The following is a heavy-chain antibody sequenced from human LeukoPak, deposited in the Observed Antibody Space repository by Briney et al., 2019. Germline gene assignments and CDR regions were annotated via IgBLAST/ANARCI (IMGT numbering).Heavy chain of an antibody. CDR2: ISGSGDST. V-gene: IGHV3-23*01. J-gene: IGHJ4*02. CDR1: GFTFSSYA. CDR3: AKTRPLDSSSWSHGDY. Sequence: GGSLRLSCVASGFTFSSYAMSWVRQAPGKGLEWVSAISGSGDSTYYGDSVKGRFTISRDNSKNTLYLQMNSLRAEDTAVYYCAKTRPLDSSSWSHGDYWGQGTLVTVSS. D-gene: IGHD6-13*01.